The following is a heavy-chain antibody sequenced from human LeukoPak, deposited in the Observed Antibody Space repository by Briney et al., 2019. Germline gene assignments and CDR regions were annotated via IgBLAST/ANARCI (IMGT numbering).Heavy chain of an antibody. CDR2: IIPIFGTA. CDR3: ARGIAARFFYYYYMDV. J-gene: IGHJ6*03. Sequence: LVKVSCKASGGTFSSYAISWVRQAPGQGLEWMGGIIPIFGTANYAQKFQGRVTITTDESTSTAYMELSSLRSEDTAVYYCARGIAARFFYYYYMDVWGKGTTVTVSS. D-gene: IGHD6-6*01. V-gene: IGHV1-69*05. CDR1: GGTFSSYA.